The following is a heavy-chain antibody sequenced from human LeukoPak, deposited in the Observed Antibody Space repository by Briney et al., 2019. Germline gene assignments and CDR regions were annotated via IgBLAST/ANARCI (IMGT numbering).Heavy chain of an antibody. CDR3: ATVAGGSYSDDAFDI. J-gene: IGHJ3*02. V-gene: IGHV1-24*01. Sequence: ASVKVSCKVSEYTLTELSMHWVRQAPGKGLEWMGGFDPEDGETIYAQKFQGRVTMTEDTSTDTAYMELSSLRSEDTAVYYCATVAGGSYSDDAFDIWGQGTMVTVSS. CDR2: FDPEDGET. CDR1: EYTLTELS. D-gene: IGHD1-26*01.